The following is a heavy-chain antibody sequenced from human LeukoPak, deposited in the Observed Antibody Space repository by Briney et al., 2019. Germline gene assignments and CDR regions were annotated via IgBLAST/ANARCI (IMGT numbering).Heavy chain of an antibody. V-gene: IGHV4-4*07. CDR1: GGSISSYY. CDR2: IYTSGST. CDR3: ARDTGHSIYYYYMDV. D-gene: IGHD2-21*01. J-gene: IGHJ6*03. Sequence: SETLSLTCTFSGGSISSYYWSWIRQPAGKGLEWMGRIYTSGSTNYNPSLKSRVTIAGDKSKNQFSLKLRSETAADTAVYYCARDTGHSIYYYYMDVWGKGTTVTVSS.